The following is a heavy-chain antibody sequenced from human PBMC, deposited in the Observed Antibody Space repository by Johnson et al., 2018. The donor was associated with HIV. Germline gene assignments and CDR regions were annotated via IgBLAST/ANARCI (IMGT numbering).Heavy chain of an antibody. V-gene: IGHV3-30*04. J-gene: IGHJ3*02. Sequence: QVQLVESGGGVVQPGRSLRLSCVGSGFTFSNYALHCVRQAPGKGLEWVALISYDGNHKNYADSVKGRFTISRDNSQNTLFLQMNSLRPEDTAVYYCATVGRITATAQSAFHMWGQGTLVTVSS. D-gene: IGHD1-20*01. CDR3: ATVGRITATAQSAFHM. CDR1: GFTFSNYA. CDR2: ISYDGNHK.